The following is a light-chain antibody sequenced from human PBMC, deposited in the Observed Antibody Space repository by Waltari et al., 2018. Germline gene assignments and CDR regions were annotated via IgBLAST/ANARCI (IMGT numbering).Light chain of an antibody. Sequence: QSVLTQPPSVSGAPGQRVPISCTGSRSNIGAGYDVHWYQQLPGTAPKLLIYGNSNRPSGVPDRFSGSKSGTSASLAITGLQAEDEADYYCQSYDSSLSGSGVFGTGTKVTVL. V-gene: IGLV1-40*01. CDR1: RSNIGAGYD. J-gene: IGLJ1*01. CDR3: QSYDSSLSGSGV. CDR2: GNS.